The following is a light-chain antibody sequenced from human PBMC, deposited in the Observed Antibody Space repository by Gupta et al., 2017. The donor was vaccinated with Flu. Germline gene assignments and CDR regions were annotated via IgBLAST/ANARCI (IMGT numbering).Light chain of an antibody. Sequence: QSVLTQPPSVSGAPGQRVILSCTGTNPDYDVHWYRQFPGAAPQLLIHGNKNRPSGVPDRFSGSRSGTSASLAITGLQAEDEAEYYCQSYDISRSGYVFGSGTKVNVL. CDR3: QSYDISRSGYV. V-gene: IGLV1-40*01. J-gene: IGLJ1*01. CDR1: NPDYD. CDR2: GNK.